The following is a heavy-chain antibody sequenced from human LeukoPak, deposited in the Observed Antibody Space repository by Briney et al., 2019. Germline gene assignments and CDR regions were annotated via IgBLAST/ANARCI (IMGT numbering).Heavy chain of an antibody. D-gene: IGHD3-16*01. V-gene: IGHV3-53*01. CDR2: IYSGGST. CDR1: RFTFSDFY. CDR3: ARDQRGSDAFDL. Sequence: GGSLRLSCAASRFTFSDFYMSWIRQAPGKGLEWVSVIYSGGSTYYADSEKGRFTISRDNSKNTLYLQMTSMRGEDPAVQYCARDQRGSDAFDLWAQGTMVTVSS. J-gene: IGHJ3*01.